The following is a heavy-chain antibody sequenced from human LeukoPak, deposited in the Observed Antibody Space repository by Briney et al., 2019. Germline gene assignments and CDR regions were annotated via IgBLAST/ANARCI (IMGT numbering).Heavy chain of an antibody. CDR1: GYNFTDYY. V-gene: IGHV3-23*01. CDR3: AKEPLEDDFWSGYLYITPMGFDY. CDR2: ISGSGGST. Sequence: ASVKVSCKAFGYNFTDYYMHWVRQAPGKGLEWVSAISGSGGSTYYADSVKGRFTISRDNSKNTLYLQMNSLRAEDTAVYYCAKEPLEDDFWSGYLYITPMGFDYWGQGTPVTVSS. D-gene: IGHD3-3*01. J-gene: IGHJ4*02.